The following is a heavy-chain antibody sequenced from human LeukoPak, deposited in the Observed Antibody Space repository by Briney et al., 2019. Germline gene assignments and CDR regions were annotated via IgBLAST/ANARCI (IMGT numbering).Heavy chain of an antibody. V-gene: IGHV3-53*01. D-gene: IGHD6-6*01. CDR1: GFTVSTNH. CDR3: AKGGIAARVLFFDY. CDR2: IHNGGST. J-gene: IGHJ4*02. Sequence: GGSLRLSCVASGFTVSTNHMNWVRQAPGRGLEWVSVIHNGGSTYYADSVKGRFTISRDNSKNTLYLQMNSLRAEDTAVYYCAKGGIAARVLFFDYWGQGTLVTVSS.